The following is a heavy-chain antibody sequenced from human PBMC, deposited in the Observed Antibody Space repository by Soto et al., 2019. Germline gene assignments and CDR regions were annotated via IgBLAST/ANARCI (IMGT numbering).Heavy chain of an antibody. Sequence: RRFGESLKISCKGSGYSFTSYWIGWVRPMPGKGLEWMGIIYPGDSDTRYSPSFQGQVTISADKSISTAYLQWSSLKASDTAMYYCARQVKYYYYMDVWGKGTTVTVSS. CDR2: IYPGDSDT. CDR1: GYSFTSYW. J-gene: IGHJ6*03. CDR3: ARQVKYYYYMDV. V-gene: IGHV5-51*01.